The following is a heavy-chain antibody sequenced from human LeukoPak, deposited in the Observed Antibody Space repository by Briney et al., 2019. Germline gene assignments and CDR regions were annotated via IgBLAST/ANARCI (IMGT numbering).Heavy chain of an antibody. V-gene: IGHV3-15*07. J-gene: IGHJ4*02. CDR3: STLTSRGLSDS. D-gene: IGHD1-20*01. CDR2: IKSKADGETI. CDR1: GFTFTNAW. Sequence: PGGSLRLSCAASGFTFTNAWMNWVRQAPGRGLEWVGRIKSKADGETIDYAAPVKGRFTFSRDDSKNMLYLQMNSLKSEDTAVYYCSTLTSRGLSDSWGQGALVAVSS.